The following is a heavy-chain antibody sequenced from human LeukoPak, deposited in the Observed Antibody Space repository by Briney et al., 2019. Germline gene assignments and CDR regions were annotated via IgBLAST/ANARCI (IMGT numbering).Heavy chain of an antibody. CDR1: GLSVRSNY. J-gene: IGHJ4*02. CDR2: IHTGGSA. D-gene: IGHD4-11*01. V-gene: IGHV3-53*01. CDR3: ATHDYSYFDY. Sequence: GGSLRLSCAASGLSVRSNYLTWVRQAPGKGLEWVSVIHTGGSAYYADSVKGRFIISRDNSKNTLYLQINNLRAEDTAVYYCATHDYSYFDYWGQGTLVTVSS.